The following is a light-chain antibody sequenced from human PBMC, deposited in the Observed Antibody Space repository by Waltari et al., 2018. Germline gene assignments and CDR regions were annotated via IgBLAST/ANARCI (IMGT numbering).Light chain of an antibody. CDR3: QQYGRSWNT. CDR2: CAS. CDR1: RSVSSSY. Sequence: EIVFTQSPGPLSLSPGERATLSCSASRSVSSSYLAWYQQKPGQAPRLLIQCASSRATGIPDRFSGSGSGTDFTLTISRLEPEDFAVYYCQQYGRSWNTFGQGTKLEIK. J-gene: IGKJ2*01. V-gene: IGKV3-20*01.